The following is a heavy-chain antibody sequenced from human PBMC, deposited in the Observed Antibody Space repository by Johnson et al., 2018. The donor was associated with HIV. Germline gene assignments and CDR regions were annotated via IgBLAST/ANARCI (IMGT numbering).Heavy chain of an antibody. Sequence: QVQLVESGGGVVQPGRSLRLSCAASGFTFSSYALHWVRQAPGKGLEWVAVISYDGNNKYYADSVKGRFTISRDNSKNTLYLQMNSLRAEDTAVYYCAKGGYNWKFDGFVIWGQGTMVTVSS. CDR2: ISYDGNNK. CDR3: AKGGYNWKFDGFVI. CDR1: GFTFSSYA. D-gene: IGHD1-20*01. V-gene: IGHV3-30-3*01. J-gene: IGHJ3*02.